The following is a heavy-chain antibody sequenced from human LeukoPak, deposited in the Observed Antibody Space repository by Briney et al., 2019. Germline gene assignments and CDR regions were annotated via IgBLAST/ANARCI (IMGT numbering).Heavy chain of an antibody. J-gene: IGHJ4*02. CDR1: GFTLSSHS. Sequence: GGSLRLSCAASGFTLSSHSMNWVRQAPGKGLEWVSSISSSSSYIYYADSVKGRFTISRDNAKNSLYLQMNSLRAEDTAVYYCARDRRYEYYFDYWGQGTLVTVSS. D-gene: IGHD2-2*01. CDR3: ARDRRYEYYFDY. CDR2: ISSSSSYI. V-gene: IGHV3-21*01.